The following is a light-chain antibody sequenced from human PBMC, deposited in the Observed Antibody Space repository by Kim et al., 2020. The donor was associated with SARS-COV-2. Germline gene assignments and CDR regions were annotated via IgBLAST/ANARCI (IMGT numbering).Light chain of an antibody. V-gene: IGLV2-11*01. Sequence: QSALTQPRSVSGSPGQSVTISCTGTSSDVGGYNYVSWYQQHPGKAPKLMIYDVSKRPSGVPDRFSGSKSDNTASLTISGLQAEDEAVYYCCSYAGSYTLVFCGGTQLTVL. CDR1: SSDVGGYNY. CDR3: CSYAGSYTLV. CDR2: DVS. J-gene: IGLJ2*01.